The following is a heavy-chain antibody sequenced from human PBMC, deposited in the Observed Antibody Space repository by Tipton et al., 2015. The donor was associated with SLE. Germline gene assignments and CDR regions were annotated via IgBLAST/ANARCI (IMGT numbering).Heavy chain of an antibody. CDR2: IRRDNTF. CDR3: ARESGGAFDL. J-gene: IGHJ3*01. D-gene: IGHD2-15*01. Sequence: SLRLSCAASGFLFSDYYMSWMRQAPGRGLEWVSYIRRDNTFYNADSVTGRVSISRNHAKNSLYLEMHSLSGDDTGVYFCARESGGAFDLWGQGTTVIVSS. V-gene: IGHV3-11*04. CDR1: GFLFSDYY.